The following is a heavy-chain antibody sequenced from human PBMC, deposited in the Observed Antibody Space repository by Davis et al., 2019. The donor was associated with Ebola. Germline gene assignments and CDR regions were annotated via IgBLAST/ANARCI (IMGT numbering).Heavy chain of an antibody. V-gene: IGHV1-46*01. CDR3: ARGSMLGALFYS. D-gene: IGHD1-26*01. CDR2: INPSGGST. Sequence: ASVKVSCKASGYTFTSYYMHWVRQAPGQGLEWMGIINPSGGSTSYAQKFQGRVTITADKSTSTAYMELSSLRSEDTAVYYCARGSMLGALFYSWGQGTLVTVSS. CDR1: GYTFTSYY. J-gene: IGHJ4*02.